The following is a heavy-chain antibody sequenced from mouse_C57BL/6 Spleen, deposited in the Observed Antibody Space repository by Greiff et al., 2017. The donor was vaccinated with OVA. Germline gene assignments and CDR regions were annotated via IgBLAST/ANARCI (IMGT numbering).Heavy chain of an antibody. CDR2: FHPYNDDT. V-gene: IGHV1-47*01. CDR3: AIYYYGSSYYAMDY. Sequence: VQLQESGAELVKPGASVKMSCKASGYTFTTYPIEWMKQNHGKSLEWIGNFHPYNDDTKYNEKFKGKATLTVEKSSSTVYLELSRLTSDDSAVYYCAIYYYGSSYYAMDYWGQGTSVTVSS. J-gene: IGHJ4*01. D-gene: IGHD1-1*01. CDR1: GYTFTTYP.